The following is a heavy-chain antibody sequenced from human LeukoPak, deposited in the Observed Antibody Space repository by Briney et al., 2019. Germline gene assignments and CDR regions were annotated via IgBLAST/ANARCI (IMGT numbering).Heavy chain of an antibody. Sequence: PGGSLRLSCAASGFTFSSYSTNWVRQAPGKGLEWVSSISSDSSYIYYIDSVKGRFTISRDNAKNALYLQMNSLRAEDTAVYYCARDYKRFSDYWGQGSLVTVSS. CDR2: ISSDSSYI. CDR3: ARDYKRFSDY. D-gene: IGHD5-24*01. J-gene: IGHJ4*02. CDR1: GFTFSSYS. V-gene: IGHV3-21*01.